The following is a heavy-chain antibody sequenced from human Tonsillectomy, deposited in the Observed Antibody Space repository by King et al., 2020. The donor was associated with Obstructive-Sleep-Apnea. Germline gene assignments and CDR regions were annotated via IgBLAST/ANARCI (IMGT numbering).Heavy chain of an antibody. D-gene: IGHD3-10*01. Sequence: VQLVESGGGVVQPGRSLRLSCAASGFTFSSYAMHWVRQAPGKGLEWVAVISYDRSNKYYADSVKGRFTISRDNSKNTLYLQMNSLRAEDTAVYYCARDYGSGSPYYFDYWGQGTLVTVSS. J-gene: IGHJ4*02. CDR1: GFTFSSYA. CDR2: ISYDRSNK. V-gene: IGHV3-30-3*01. CDR3: ARDYGSGSPYYFDY.